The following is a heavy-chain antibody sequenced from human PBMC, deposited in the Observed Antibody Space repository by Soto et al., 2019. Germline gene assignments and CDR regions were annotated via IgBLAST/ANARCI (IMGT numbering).Heavy chain of an antibody. J-gene: IGHJ6*03. CDR3: ARCTESRIMITFGGVRYMDV. V-gene: IGHV3-11*01. CDR2: ISSSGSTI. D-gene: IGHD3-16*01. Sequence: GGSLRLSCAASGFTFSDYYMSWIRQAPGKGLEWVSYISSSGSTIYYADSVKGRFTISRDNAKNSLYLQMNSLRAEDTAVYYCARCTESRIMITFGGVRYMDVWGKGTTVTVSS. CDR1: GFTFSDYY.